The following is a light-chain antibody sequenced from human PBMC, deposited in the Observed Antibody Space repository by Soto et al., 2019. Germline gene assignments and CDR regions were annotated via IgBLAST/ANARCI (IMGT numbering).Light chain of an antibody. CDR3: QQSYSTPPT. CDR1: QTVSSSY. Sequence: DIVLTQSPGTLSWSPGERATLCCMASQTVSSSYLAWYQQKPGQAPRLLIYGASTRATGIPARFSGSGSGTEFTLTISSLQPEDFATYYCQQSYSTPPTFGQGTRLEN. J-gene: IGKJ5*01. V-gene: IGKV3-20*01. CDR2: GAS.